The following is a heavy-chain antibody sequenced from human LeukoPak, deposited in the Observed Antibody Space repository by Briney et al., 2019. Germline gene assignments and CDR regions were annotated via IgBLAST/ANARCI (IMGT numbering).Heavy chain of an antibody. CDR3: AKGCQCPSGLSSWFDP. Sequence: GGSLRLSCSASGFTFTNYGMSWVRQAPGKGLEWVAGLSGNGDGQFYADSVEGRFTISRDISNNIWYLQMNSLRAEDTAVYYCAKGCQCPSGLSSWFDPRGQGTLVAVSS. J-gene: IGHJ5*02. V-gene: IGHV3-23*01. D-gene: IGHD1-14*01. CDR1: GFTFTNYG. CDR2: LSGNGDGQ.